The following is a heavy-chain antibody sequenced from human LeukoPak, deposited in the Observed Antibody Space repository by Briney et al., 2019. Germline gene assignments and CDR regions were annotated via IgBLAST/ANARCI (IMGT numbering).Heavy chain of an antibody. V-gene: IGHV3-30-3*01. CDR1: GFSFSSYW. J-gene: IGHJ4*02. CDR2: ISYDGSNK. D-gene: IGHD6-13*01. CDR3: AREGSGGSWYVRY. Sequence: GGSLRLSCAASGFSFSSYWMHWVRQAPGQGLEWVAVISYDGSNKYYADSVKGRITISRDNSKNTLYLQMNSLRAEDTAAYYCAREGSGGSWYVRYWGQGTLVIVSS.